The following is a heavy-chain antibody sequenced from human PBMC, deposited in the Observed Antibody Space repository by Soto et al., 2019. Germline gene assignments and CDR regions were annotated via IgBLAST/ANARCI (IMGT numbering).Heavy chain of an antibody. CDR3: ARDRIPTGMDV. CDR2: IYSGGST. V-gene: IGHV3-66*01. Sequence: PGGSQRLSCAASGFTFRSYGRNWVRQAPGKGLEWVSVIYSGGSTYYADSVKGRFTISRDNSKNTLYLQMNSLRAEDTAVYYCARDRIPTGMDVWGQGTTVTVSS. CDR1: GFTFRSYG. J-gene: IGHJ6*02.